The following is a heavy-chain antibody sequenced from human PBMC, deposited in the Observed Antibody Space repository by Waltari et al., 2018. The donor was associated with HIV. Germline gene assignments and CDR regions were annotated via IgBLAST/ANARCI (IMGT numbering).Heavy chain of an antibody. V-gene: IGHV3-23*01. Sequence: EVQLLESGGGLVQPGGSLRLSCAASGFTFSSYAMSWVRQAPGKGLEWVSAISGSGGSTDYADPGKGRFTISRDNSKNTLYLQMNSLRAEDTAVYYCAKGPVLWFGESLGTLYFDYWGQGTLVTVSS. D-gene: IGHD3-10*01. CDR1: GFTFSSYA. J-gene: IGHJ4*02. CDR3: AKGPVLWFGESLGTLYFDY. CDR2: ISGSGGST.